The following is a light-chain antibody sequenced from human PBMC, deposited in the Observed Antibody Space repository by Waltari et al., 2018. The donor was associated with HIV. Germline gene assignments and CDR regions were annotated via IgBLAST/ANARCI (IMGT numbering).Light chain of an antibody. CDR1: QSVLYSSNNKNY. CDR3: QEFYSNHLS. CDR2: WAS. V-gene: IGKV4-1*01. J-gene: IGKJ3*01. Sequence: IVMTQSPDSLAVSLGERAPITCKSSQSVLYSSNNKNYLAWYQQKPGQPPKLLIYWASTRESGVPDRFSGSGSGTDFALTISSLQAEDVAVYYCQEFYSNHLSFGPGTKVEIK.